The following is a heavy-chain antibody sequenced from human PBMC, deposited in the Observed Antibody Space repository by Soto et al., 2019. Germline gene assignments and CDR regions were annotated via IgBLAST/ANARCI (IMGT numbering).Heavy chain of an antibody. D-gene: IGHD6-13*01. J-gene: IGHJ3*02. V-gene: IGHV3-73*02. CDR2: IRSKANSYAT. CDR1: GFTFSGSA. Sequence: EVQLVESGGGLVQPGGSLKLSCAASGFTFSGSAMHWVRQASRKGLEWVGRIRSKANSYATAYAASVKGRFTISRDDSKNTAYLQMNSLRTEDTAVYYCTRHGGERGYSSSWYAAFDIWGQGTMVTVSS. CDR3: TRHGGERGYSSSWYAAFDI.